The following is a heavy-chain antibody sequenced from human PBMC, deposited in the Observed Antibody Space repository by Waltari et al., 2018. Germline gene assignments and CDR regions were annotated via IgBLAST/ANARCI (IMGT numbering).Heavy chain of an antibody. CDR1: GFTFSSYS. J-gene: IGHJ4*02. D-gene: IGHD2-21*01. CDR3: AREAYCGGDCYSDY. Sequence: EVQLVESGGGLVQPGGSLRLSCAASGFTFSSYSMNWVRQAPGKGLEWVSYISSSSSNIHYADSVKGRFTISRDNAKNSLYLQMNSLRAEDTAVYYCAREAYCGGDCYSDYWGQGTLVTVSS. CDR2: ISSSSSNI. V-gene: IGHV3-48*01.